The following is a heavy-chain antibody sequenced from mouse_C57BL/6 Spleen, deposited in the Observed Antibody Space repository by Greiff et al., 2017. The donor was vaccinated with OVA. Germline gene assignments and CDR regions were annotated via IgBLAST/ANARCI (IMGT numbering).Heavy chain of an antibody. CDR2: IRSKSNNYAT. Sequence: EVQRVESGGGLVQPKGSLKLSCAASGFSFNTYAMDWVRQAPGKGLEWVARIRSKSNNYATYYADSVKDRFTISRDDSESMLYLQMNNLKTEDTAMYYCVRQYGSSMYFDVWGTGTTVTVSS. V-gene: IGHV10-1*01. D-gene: IGHD1-1*01. CDR1: GFSFNTYA. CDR3: VRQYGSSMYFDV. J-gene: IGHJ1*03.